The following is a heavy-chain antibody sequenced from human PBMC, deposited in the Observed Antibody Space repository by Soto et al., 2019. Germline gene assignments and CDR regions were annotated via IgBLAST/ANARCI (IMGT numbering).Heavy chain of an antibody. CDR2: IYSGGST. D-gene: IGHD2-2*01. CDR1: GFTVSSNY. V-gene: IGHV3-66*01. Sequence: QPGGSLRLSCAASGFTVSSNYMSWVRQAPGKGLEWVSVIYSGGSTYYADSVKGRFTISRDNAKNSLYLQMNSLRAEDTAVYYCARDGLLVPAPDFDYWGQGTLVTVSS. J-gene: IGHJ4*02. CDR3: ARDGLLVPAPDFDY.